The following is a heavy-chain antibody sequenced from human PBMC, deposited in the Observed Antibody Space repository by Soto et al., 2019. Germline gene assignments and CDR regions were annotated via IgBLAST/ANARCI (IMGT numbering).Heavy chain of an antibody. J-gene: IGHJ4*02. Sequence: QVQLVESGGGVVQPGRSLRLSCAASGFTFSSYAMHWVRQAPGKGLEWVAVISYDGSNKYYADSVKGRFTISRDNSKNTLYLQMNSLRAEDTAVYYCARYDPLAVAGTYVEYWGQGTLVTVSS. CDR2: ISYDGSNK. D-gene: IGHD6-19*01. V-gene: IGHV3-30-3*01. CDR1: GFTFSSYA. CDR3: ARYDPLAVAGTYVEY.